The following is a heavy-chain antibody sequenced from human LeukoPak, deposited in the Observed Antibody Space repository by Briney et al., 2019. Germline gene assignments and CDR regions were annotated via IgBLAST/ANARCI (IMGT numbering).Heavy chain of an antibody. CDR3: ARDRPQQWLVRGQRGYYYYMDV. D-gene: IGHD6-19*01. J-gene: IGHJ6*03. CDR1: GFSFDDYA. Sequence: GRSLRLSCAASGFSFDDYAMHWVRQVPGKGLEWVSGITWSGVNIDYVDSVKGRFTISRDVAKNSLYLQMNSLRAEDTAVYYCARDRPQQWLVRGQRGYYYYMDVWGKGATVTISS. V-gene: IGHV3-9*01. CDR2: ITWSGVNI.